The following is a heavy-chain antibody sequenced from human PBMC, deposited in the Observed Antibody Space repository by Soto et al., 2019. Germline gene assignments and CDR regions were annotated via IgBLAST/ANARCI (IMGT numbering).Heavy chain of an antibody. CDR2: IYWDDDK. CDR1: GFSLTTSGEA. D-gene: IGHD3-10*01. Sequence: QITLKEFGPTLVKPTQTLTLTCTFSGFSLTTSGEAVGWIRQPPGKALEWLALIYWDDDKRSSPSLKSRLTIHKDTPKNQGVLTKTNMDPVDTATYYCAHIPGSGQLLYSYYYYMDVWGKGTTVTVSS. V-gene: IGHV2-5*02. CDR3: AHIPGSGQLLYSYYYYMDV. J-gene: IGHJ6*03.